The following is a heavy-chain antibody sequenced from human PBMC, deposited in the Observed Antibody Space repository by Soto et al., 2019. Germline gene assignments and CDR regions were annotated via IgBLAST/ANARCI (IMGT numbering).Heavy chain of an antibody. V-gene: IGHV4-31*03. CDR2: IYYSGST. CDR1: GGSISSGGYY. J-gene: IGHJ6*02. Sequence: QVQLQESGPGLVKPSQTLSLTCTVSGGSISSGGYYWSWIRQHPGKGLEWIGDIYYSGSTYYNPPPTCRVTVSVDTSKNQYSLKLSSVTAADTAVYYWARELGGSGSPTVDGMDVWGQGTTVTVSS. D-gene: IGHD3-10*01. CDR3: ARELGGSGSPTVDGMDV.